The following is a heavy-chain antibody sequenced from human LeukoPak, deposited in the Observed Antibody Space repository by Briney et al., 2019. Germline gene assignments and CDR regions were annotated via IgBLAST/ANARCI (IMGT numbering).Heavy chain of an antibody. Sequence: ASVKVSCKASGYTFIRYYIHWVRQAPGQGLEWMGIVNPSGDSTNYAQKFQGRVTMTRDTSTSTVYMELSSLRSEDTAVYYCARWTTTYLDYWGQGTLVTVSS. CDR1: GYTFIRYY. CDR2: VNPSGDST. V-gene: IGHV1-46*01. J-gene: IGHJ4*02. CDR3: ARWTTTYLDY. D-gene: IGHD3/OR15-3a*01.